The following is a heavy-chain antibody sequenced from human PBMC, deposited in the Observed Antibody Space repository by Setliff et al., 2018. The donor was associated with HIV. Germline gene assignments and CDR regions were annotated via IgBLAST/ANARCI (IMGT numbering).Heavy chain of an antibody. Sequence: PGGSLRLSCAASGFIFGNFGLHWVRQAPGEGLEWVAVIWFDGSKKYYADSVKGRFTISRDNSKNTLYLQLDSLRPEDTAVYYCASARIPTGGTSTSFDYWGQGTLVTVSS. CDR2: IWFDGSKK. CDR3: ASARIPTGGTSTSFDY. CDR1: GFIFGNFG. J-gene: IGHJ4*02. D-gene: IGHD1-1*01. V-gene: IGHV3-33*01.